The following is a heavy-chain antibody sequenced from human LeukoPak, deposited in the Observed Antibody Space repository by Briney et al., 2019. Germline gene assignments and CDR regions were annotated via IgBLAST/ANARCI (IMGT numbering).Heavy chain of an antibody. Sequence: SETLSLTCTDSGDSISSYYWYWFRQPPGKEPEWIACIYYSGITHYNPSLKSRVTISLDTSKNQFSLRLSSVTAADTAVYYCAREGIVRTYDQWGQGTLVTVSS. J-gene: IGHJ4*02. D-gene: IGHD2/OR15-2a*01. CDR2: IYYSGIT. CDR3: AREGIVRTYDQ. CDR1: GDSISSYY. V-gene: IGHV4-59*12.